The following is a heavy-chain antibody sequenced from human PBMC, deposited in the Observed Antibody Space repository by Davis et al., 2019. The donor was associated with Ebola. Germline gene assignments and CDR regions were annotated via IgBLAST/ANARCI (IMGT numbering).Heavy chain of an antibody. D-gene: IGHD2-2*02. CDR3: AKDMARIPSLDY. CDR2: ISHDGNNK. J-gene: IGHJ4*02. V-gene: IGHV3-30*18. CDR1: GFTFSDYY. Sequence: GESLKISCVASGFTFSDYYMSWVRQAPGKGLEWVAVISHDGNNKYYEDSVKGRFTISRDNSKNTLYLQMNSLRAEDTAVYYCAKDMARIPSLDYWGQGTLVTVSS.